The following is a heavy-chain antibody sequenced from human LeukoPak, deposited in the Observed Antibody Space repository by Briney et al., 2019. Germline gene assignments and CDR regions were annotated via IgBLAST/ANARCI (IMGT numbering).Heavy chain of an antibody. V-gene: IGHV3-23*01. CDR3: AKETPDIVVVPAAIFAL. CDR1: GFTFSSYA. CDR2: ISGSGGST. D-gene: IGHD2-2*02. J-gene: IGHJ5*02. Sequence: GGSLRLSCAASGFTFSSYAMSWVRQAPGKGLEWVSAISGSGGSTYYADSVKGRFTISRDNSKNTLYLQMNSLRAEDTAVYYCAKETPDIVVVPAAIFALWGQGTLATVSS.